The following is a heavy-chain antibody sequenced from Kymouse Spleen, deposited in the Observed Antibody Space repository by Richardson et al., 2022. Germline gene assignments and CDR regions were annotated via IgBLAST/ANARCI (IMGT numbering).Heavy chain of an antibody. Sequence: EVQLVESGGGLVQPGGSLRLSCAASGFTFSSYDMHWVRQATGKGLEWVSAIGTAGDTYYPGSVKGRFTISRENAKNSLYLQMNSLRAGDTAVYYCARGIAAAGTGYYYYGMDVWGQGTTVTVSS. CDR2: IGTAGDT. CDR1: GFTFSSYD. D-gene: IGHD6-13*01. J-gene: IGHJ6*02. V-gene: IGHV3-13*01. CDR3: ARGIAAAGTGYYYYGMDV.